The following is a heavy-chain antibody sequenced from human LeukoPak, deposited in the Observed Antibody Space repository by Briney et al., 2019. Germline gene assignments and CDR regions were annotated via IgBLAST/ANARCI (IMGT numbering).Heavy chain of an antibody. V-gene: IGHV4-39*01. CDR2: IYYSGST. D-gene: IGHD3-10*01. CDR1: GGSISSSSYY. J-gene: IGHJ4*02. Sequence: SETLSLTCTVSGGSISSSSYYWGWIRQPPGKGLEWIGSIYYSGSTYYNPSLKSRVTISVDTSKNQFSLKLSSVTATDTAVYYCARAVGGDGSGSLWGPGTLVTVSS. CDR3: ARAVGGDGSGSL.